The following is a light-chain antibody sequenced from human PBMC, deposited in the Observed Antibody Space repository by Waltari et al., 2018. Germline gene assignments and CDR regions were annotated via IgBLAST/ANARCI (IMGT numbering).Light chain of an antibody. Sequence: SYELTQPPSASVSPGQPARITCSGDAFPRQFAYGYQQKPGQAPVLVIYKDTERPSGIPERFSGSSSGTTVTLTIRGVQAEDEADYYCLSADSSGPYLYVFGTGTTVTVL. CDR3: LSADSSGPYLYV. CDR1: AFPRQF. V-gene: IGLV3-25*03. J-gene: IGLJ1*01. CDR2: KDT.